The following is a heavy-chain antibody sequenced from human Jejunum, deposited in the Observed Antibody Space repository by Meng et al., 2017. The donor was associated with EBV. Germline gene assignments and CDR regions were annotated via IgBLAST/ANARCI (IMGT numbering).Heavy chain of an antibody. V-gene: IGHV4-34*02. CDR1: RGSFSGYY. D-gene: IGHD3-16*02. CDR3: ARVAFSYTTRSLDS. CDR2: INHSGST. J-gene: IGHJ4*02. Sequence: HGQLQQWGGGLLKPSETLSLTCAFYRGSFSGYYWSWIRQYPGKGLEWIGEINHSGSTNYNPSLRSRVTISVETSKNQFSLRLNSVTAADTAVYYCARVAFSYTTRSLDSWGQGTLVTVSS.